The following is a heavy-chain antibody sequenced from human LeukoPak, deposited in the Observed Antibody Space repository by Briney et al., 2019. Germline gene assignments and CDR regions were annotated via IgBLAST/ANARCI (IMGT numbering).Heavy chain of an antibody. D-gene: IGHD3-10*01. Sequence: SETLSLTCTVSGGSISSYYWSWIRQPPGKGLEWIGYIYYSGSTNYNPSLKSRVTISVDTSKNQFSLKLSSVTAADTAVYYCARDGTYGSGSYRTMNWFDPWGQGTLVTVS. V-gene: IGHV4-59*01. J-gene: IGHJ5*02. CDR1: GGSISSYY. CDR2: IYYSGST. CDR3: ARDGTYGSGSYRTMNWFDP.